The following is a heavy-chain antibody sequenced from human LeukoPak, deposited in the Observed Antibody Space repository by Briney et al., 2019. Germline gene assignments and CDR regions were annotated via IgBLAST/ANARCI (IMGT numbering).Heavy chain of an antibody. J-gene: IGHJ5*02. CDR3: ARREWALLRGYRWFDP. CDR2: IYHSGST. V-gene: IGHV4-39*01. CDR1: GGSISSSSYY. Sequence: ASETLSLTCTVSGGSISSSSYYWDWIRQPPGKGLEWIGSIYHSGSTYYNPSLKSRVTISVDTSKNQFSLSLSSVTAADTAVYYCARREWALLRGYRWFDPWGQGTPVAVSS. D-gene: IGHD1-26*01.